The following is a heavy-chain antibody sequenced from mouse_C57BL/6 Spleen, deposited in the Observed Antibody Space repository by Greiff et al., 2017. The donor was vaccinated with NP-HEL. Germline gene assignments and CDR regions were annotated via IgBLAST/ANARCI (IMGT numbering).Heavy chain of an antibody. CDR1: GYTFTDYY. CDR3: AREGNYVGY. CDR2: IYPGSGNT. J-gene: IGHJ2*01. V-gene: IGHV1-76*01. Sequence: QVQLQQSGAELVRPGASVKLSCKASGYTFTDYYINWVKQRPGQGLEWIARIYPGSGNTYYNEKFKGKATLTAEKSSSTAYMQLSSLTSEDSAVYFCAREGNYVGYWGQGTTLTVSS.